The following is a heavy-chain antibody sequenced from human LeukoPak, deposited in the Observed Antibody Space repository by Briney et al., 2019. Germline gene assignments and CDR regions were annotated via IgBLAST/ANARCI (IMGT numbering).Heavy chain of an antibody. CDR3: AKDYEPLVGVHRWGDWFDP. D-gene: IGHD1-26*01. J-gene: IGHJ5*02. CDR2: ISGTGGST. Sequence: GGSLRLSCAASGFTFSSYAMSWVRQAPGKGLEWVSAISGTGGSTYYADSVKGRFTISRDNSKNTLYLQMNSLRAEDTAVYYCAKDYEPLVGVHRWGDWFDPWGQGTLVTVSS. CDR1: GFTFSSYA. V-gene: IGHV3-23*01.